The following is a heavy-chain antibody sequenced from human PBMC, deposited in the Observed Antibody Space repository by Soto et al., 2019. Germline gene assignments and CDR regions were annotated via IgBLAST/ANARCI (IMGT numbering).Heavy chain of an antibody. Sequence: GGSLRLSCTASGFTFGDYAMSWVRQAPGKGLEWVSAISGSGGSTYYADSVKGRFTISRDNSKNTLYLQMNSLRAEDTAVYYCARQDYSTTWYLKYWGQGTLVTVSS. CDR1: GFTFGDYA. D-gene: IGHD6-13*01. CDR3: ARQDYSTTWYLKY. V-gene: IGHV3-23*01. CDR2: ISGSGGST. J-gene: IGHJ4*02.